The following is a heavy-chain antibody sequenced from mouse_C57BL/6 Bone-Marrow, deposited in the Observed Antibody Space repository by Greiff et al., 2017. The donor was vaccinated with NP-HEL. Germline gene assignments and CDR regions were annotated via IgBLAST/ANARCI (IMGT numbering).Heavy chain of an antibody. CDR3: ARRDDYLDY. Sequence: EVKLVESGGGLVQPGGSLKLSCAASGFTFSDYYMYWVRQTPEKRLEWVAYISNGGGSTYYPDTVKGRFTISRDNAKNTLYLQMSRLKSEDTAMYYCARRDDYLDYWGQGTTLTVSS. V-gene: IGHV5-12*01. CDR2: ISNGGGST. D-gene: IGHD2-3*01. CDR1: GFTFSDYY. J-gene: IGHJ2*01.